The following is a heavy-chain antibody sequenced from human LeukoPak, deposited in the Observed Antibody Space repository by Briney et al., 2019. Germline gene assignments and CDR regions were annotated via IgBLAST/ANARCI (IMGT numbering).Heavy chain of an antibody. J-gene: IGHJ4*02. V-gene: IGHV1-24*01. D-gene: IGHD3-22*01. CDR3: ARGRAYYDSSGYLFDY. CDR1: GYIVTKLS. CDR2: FDPEGGQT. Sequence: PGASVKVSCKVSGYIVTKLSIHWVRQAPGKGLEWMGGFDPEGGQTVYAQKFQGRVTITADESTSTAYMELSSLRSEDTAVYYCARGRAYYDSSGYLFDYWGQGTLVTVSS.